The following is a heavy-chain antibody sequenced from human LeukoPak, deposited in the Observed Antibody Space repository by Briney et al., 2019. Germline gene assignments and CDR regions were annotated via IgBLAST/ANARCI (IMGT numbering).Heavy chain of an antibody. CDR1: GFTVSSNY. V-gene: IGHV3-53*01. J-gene: IGHJ4*02. D-gene: IGHD6-6*01. CDR2: IYSGGST. Sequence: GGSLRLSCAASGFTVSSNYMSWVRQAPGKGLEWVSVIYSGGSTYYADSVKGRFTISRDNSKNTLYLQMNSLRAEDTAVYYCASDSPPTYSSYSRGSMSYWGQGTLVTVSS. CDR3: ASDSPPTYSSYSRGSMSY.